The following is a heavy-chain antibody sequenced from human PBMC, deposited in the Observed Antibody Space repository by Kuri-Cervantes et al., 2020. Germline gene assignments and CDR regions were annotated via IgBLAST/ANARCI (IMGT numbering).Heavy chain of an antibody. Sequence: GSLRLSCTVSGGSISSSSYYWGWIRQPPGKGLEWIGSIYYSGSTYYNPSLKSRVTISVDTSKNQFSLKLSSVTAADTAVYYRAREVFVVVPAARVVFDYWGQGTLVTVSS. D-gene: IGHD2-2*01. J-gene: IGHJ4*02. CDR3: AREVFVVVPAARVVFDY. CDR1: GGSISSSSYY. CDR2: IYYSGST. V-gene: IGHV4-39*01.